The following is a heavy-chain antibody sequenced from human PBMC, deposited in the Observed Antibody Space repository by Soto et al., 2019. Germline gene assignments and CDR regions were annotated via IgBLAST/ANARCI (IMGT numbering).Heavy chain of an antibody. CDR1: GFTFNNDA. V-gene: IGHV3-23*01. Sequence: EVKLLDSGGGMEHPGGSLRLSCAASGFTFNNDAMNCVRQAPGKWLEWVSAIRGSGGSTYYADSVKGRFTISRDNSKDMLHLQLNSLSADDTAVYYCSRRLGYYFDYWTQGNLITLSS. CDR3: SRRLGYYFDY. CDR2: IRGSGGST. J-gene: IGHJ4*02. D-gene: IGHD3-16*01.